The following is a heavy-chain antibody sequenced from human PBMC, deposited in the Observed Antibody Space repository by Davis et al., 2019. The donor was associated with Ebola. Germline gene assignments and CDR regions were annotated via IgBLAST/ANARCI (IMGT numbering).Heavy chain of an antibody. V-gene: IGHV4-59*12. D-gene: IGHD2-8*02. CDR3: ATLYGYCTGGVCYDYGMDV. Sequence: SETLSLTCTVSGGSISSYYWSWIRQPPGQGLEWIGYTYYSGSTNYNPSLKSRVTISVDTSKNQFSLKLSSVTAADTAVYYCATLYGYCTGGVCYDYGMDVWGQGTTVTVSS. CDR2: TYYSGST. CDR1: GGSISSYY. J-gene: IGHJ6*02.